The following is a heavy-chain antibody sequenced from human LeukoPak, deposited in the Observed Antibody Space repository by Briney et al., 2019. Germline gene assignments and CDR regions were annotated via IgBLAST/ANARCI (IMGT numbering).Heavy chain of an antibody. Sequence: AGYLRLSCTASGFTFSSHAMSWVRQAPGKGLEWVSALRGSGGNTYYTDSVKGRFTISRDNSKNTLYLQMNSLSAEDTAKYYCAKVASLCTSTSCVNGGFDYWGQGTLVTVCS. J-gene: IGHJ4*02. V-gene: IGHV3-23*01. CDR3: AKVASLCTSTSCVNGGFDY. CDR1: GFTFSSHA. CDR2: LRGSGGNT. D-gene: IGHD2-2*01.